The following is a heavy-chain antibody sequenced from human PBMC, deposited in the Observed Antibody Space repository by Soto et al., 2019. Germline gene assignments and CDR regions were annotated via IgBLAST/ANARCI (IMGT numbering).Heavy chain of an antibody. CDR2: IYGSGGST. Sequence: EVQLLESGGDLVQPGGSLRLSCAASGFTFSTYTMNWVRQAPGKGLEWVSGIYGSGGSTFYADSGKGRFTISRDNSGNPLYLQMNSMRLEDTAVYYCAKDARPEGYWAFAYWGQGPLVTVSS. CDR3: AKDARPEGYWAFAY. J-gene: IGHJ4*02. V-gene: IGHV3-23*01. CDR1: GFTFSTYT. D-gene: IGHD1-26*01.